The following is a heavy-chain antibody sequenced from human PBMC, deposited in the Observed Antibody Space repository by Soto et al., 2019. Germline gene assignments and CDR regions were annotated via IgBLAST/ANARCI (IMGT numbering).Heavy chain of an antibody. CDR2: ISTYNGNT. J-gene: IGHJ4*02. Sequence: AXVKVSCKASGYTVTSSGISWVRQAPGQGPEWMGWISTYNGNTNYAQNLQGRVTMTTDTSTSTAYMELRGLRSDDTAVYYCARTVAGYFDYWGQGNLVTVS. CDR1: GYTVTSSG. V-gene: IGHV1-18*01. CDR3: ARTVAGYFDY. D-gene: IGHD6-19*01.